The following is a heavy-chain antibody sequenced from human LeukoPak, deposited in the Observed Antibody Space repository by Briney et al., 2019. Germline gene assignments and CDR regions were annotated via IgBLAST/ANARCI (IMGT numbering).Heavy chain of an antibody. J-gene: IGHJ4*02. CDR2: INSDGSST. Sequence: GGSLRLSCAASGFTFSRDWMYWVRQAPGKGLVWLSRINSDGSSTAYADSVKGRFTISRDNAKNTLFLQMNSLRAEDTAVYYCAKSAGDYHDSSGYYHRPLGYWGQGTLVTVPS. V-gene: IGHV3-74*01. D-gene: IGHD3-22*01. CDR1: GFTFSRDW. CDR3: AKSAGDYHDSSGYYHRPLGY.